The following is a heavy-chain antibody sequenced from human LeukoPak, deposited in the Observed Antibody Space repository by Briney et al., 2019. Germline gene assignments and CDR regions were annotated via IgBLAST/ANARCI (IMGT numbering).Heavy chain of an antibody. Sequence: GGSLRLSCAASGFTFSTYWMSWVRQAPGKGLEWVASIRQDGSEKTYVDSVKGRFTISRDNTKNSLSLQLNGLRAEDTAVYYCARDGTAAGLYFDLWGQGTLVTVSS. D-gene: IGHD6-13*01. J-gene: IGHJ4*01. CDR1: GFTFSTYW. V-gene: IGHV3-7*01. CDR3: ARDGTAAGLYFDL. CDR2: IRQDGSEK.